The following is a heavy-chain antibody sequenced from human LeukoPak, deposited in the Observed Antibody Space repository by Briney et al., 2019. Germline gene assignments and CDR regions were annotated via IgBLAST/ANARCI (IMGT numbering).Heavy chain of an antibody. J-gene: IGHJ4*02. CDR1: RFTFSSFS. V-gene: IGHV3-74*01. CDR3: ARVGGYGSGSYYNEYYFDY. D-gene: IGHD3-10*01. Sequence: GGSLRLSCAASRFTFSSFSMSWVRQAPGKGLVWVSRINSDGSSTSYADSVKGRFTISRDNAKNSLYLQMNSLRAEDTAVYYCARVGGYGSGSYYNEYYFDYWGQGTLVTVSS. CDR2: INSDGSST.